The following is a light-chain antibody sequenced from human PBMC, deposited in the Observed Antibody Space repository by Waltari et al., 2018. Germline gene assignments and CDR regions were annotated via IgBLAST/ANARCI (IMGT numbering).Light chain of an antibody. CDR1: RPNIGNNY. J-gene: IGLJ2*01. V-gene: IGLV1-51*01. Sequence: QSVLTQPPSVSAAPGQTVAIPCSGSRPNIGNNYVSWYQQLPGTAPKLLIYDNNKRPSGIPDRFSGSKSGTSGTLGITGLQTGDEADYYCGTWDSSLNGVIFGGGTKLTVL. CDR3: GTWDSSLNGVI. CDR2: DNN.